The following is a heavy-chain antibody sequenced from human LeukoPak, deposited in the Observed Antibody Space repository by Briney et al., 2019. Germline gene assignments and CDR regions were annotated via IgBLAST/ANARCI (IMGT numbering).Heavy chain of an antibody. Sequence: PGGSLRLSCAASGFTFSSYSMNWVRQAPGKGLEWVSAISGSGGSTYYADSVKGRFTISRDNSKNTLYLQMNSLRAEDTAVYYCAKVTGPSDYFDYWGQGTLVTVSS. D-gene: IGHD3-9*01. CDR2: ISGSGGST. J-gene: IGHJ4*02. V-gene: IGHV3-23*01. CDR3: AKVTGPSDYFDY. CDR1: GFTFSSYS.